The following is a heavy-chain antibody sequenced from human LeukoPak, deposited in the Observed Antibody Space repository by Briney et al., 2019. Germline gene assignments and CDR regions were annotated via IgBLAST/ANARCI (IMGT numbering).Heavy chain of an antibody. V-gene: IGHV1-8*03. CDR2: MNPNSGNT. J-gene: IGHJ4*02. D-gene: IGHD4-11*01. CDR3: ARLLAGGPDSNGDY. Sequence: ASVKVSCKASGYTFTSYDINWVRQATGQGLEWMGWMNPNSGNTGYAQKFQGRVTITRNTSISTAYMELSSLRSEDTAVYYCARLLAGGPDSNGDYWGQGTLVTVSS. CDR1: GYTFTSYD.